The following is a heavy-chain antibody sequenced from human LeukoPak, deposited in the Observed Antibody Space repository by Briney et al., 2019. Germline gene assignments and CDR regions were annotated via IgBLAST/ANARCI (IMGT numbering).Heavy chain of an antibody. CDR2: MNPNSGNT. Sequence: GASVKVSCKASGYTFTSYDINWVRQATGQGLEWMGWMNPNSGNTGYAQKFQGRVTMTRNTSISTAYMELSSLRSEDTAVYYCAREEPLAYSSGWYGDYWGQGTLVTVSS. J-gene: IGHJ4*02. CDR1: GYTFTSYD. D-gene: IGHD6-19*01. V-gene: IGHV1-8*01. CDR3: AREEPLAYSSGWYGDY.